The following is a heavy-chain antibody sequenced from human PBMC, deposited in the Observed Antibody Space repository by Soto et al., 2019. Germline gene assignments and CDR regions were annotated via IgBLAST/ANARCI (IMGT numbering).Heavy chain of an antibody. D-gene: IGHD4-17*01. CDR1: GFTFSGSA. CDR3: TRGYGDYVRDY. CDR2: IRSKSNNYAT. J-gene: IGHJ4*02. Sequence: EVQLVESGGGLVQPGGSLKLSCAVSGFTFSGSAMHWVRQASGKGLEWVGRIRSKSNNYATAYAASVKGRFTISRDDSKNTAYLQMKSLKTEDTAVYYCTRGYGDYVRDYWGQGTLVTVSS. V-gene: IGHV3-73*01.